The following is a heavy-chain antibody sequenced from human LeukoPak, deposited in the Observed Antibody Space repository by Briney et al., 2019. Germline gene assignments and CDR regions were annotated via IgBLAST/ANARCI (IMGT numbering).Heavy chain of an antibody. D-gene: IGHD1-20*01. CDR1: GSTFSDYY. CDR2: ISSSGSTI. J-gene: IGHJ4*02. V-gene: IGHV3-11*01. Sequence: PGRSLRPSCAASGSTFSDYYISWIRQAPGEGLGWVSYISSSGSTIYYADSVKGRFTISRDNAKNSLYLQMNSLRAEDTAVYYCARDWGYNWNDRSFDYWGQGTLVTVSS. CDR3: ARDWGYNWNDRSFDY.